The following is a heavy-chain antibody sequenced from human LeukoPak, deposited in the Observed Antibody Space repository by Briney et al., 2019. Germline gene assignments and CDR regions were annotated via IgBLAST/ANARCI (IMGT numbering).Heavy chain of an antibody. J-gene: IGHJ6*03. CDR2: IYYSGST. V-gene: IGHV4-39*02. D-gene: IGHD6-13*01. Sequence: PSETLSLTCTVSGGSISSSSYYWGWIRQPPGKGLEWIGSIYYSGSTYYNPSLKSRVTISVYTSKSQFALKLRSVTAADTSVYYCARESRRIAAAGPSYYMDVWGRGTTVTVSS. CDR1: GGSISSSSYY. CDR3: ARESRRIAAAGPSYYMDV.